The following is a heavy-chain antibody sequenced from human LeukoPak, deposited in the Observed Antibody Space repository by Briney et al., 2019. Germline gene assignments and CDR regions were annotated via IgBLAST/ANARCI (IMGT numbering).Heavy chain of an antibody. Sequence: PGGSLRLSCVASEFNFFSYGMQWVRQAPGKGLVWVSRIFTYGSTTRYADSVKGRFTISRDNAKNTLYLEMKSLRVEDTAVYYCAREVPREVTLDYWGQGTLVTVSP. V-gene: IGHV3-74*01. J-gene: IGHJ4*01. CDR1: EFNFFSYG. D-gene: IGHD2-21*02. CDR2: IFTYGSTT. CDR3: AREVPREVTLDY.